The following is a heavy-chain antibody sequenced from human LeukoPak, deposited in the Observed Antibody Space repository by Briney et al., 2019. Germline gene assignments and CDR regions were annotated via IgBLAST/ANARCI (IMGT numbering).Heavy chain of an antibody. D-gene: IGHD6-13*01. CDR1: GFTFGRYG. CDR2: IWYDGSNE. V-gene: IGHV3-33*01. Sequence: GGSLRPSCAASGFTFGRYGMHWVRQAPGKGLEWVAVIWYDGSNENYADSVKGRFTISGDNSKDTLNLQMNSLRAEDTAVYYCARDSVRGQQLGDFDYWGQGTLVTVSS. CDR3: ARDSVRGQQLGDFDY. J-gene: IGHJ4*02.